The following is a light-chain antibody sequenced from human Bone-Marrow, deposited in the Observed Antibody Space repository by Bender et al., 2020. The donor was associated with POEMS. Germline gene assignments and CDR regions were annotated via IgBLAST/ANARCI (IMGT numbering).Light chain of an antibody. CDR1: SRDNGNYNI. V-gene: IGLV2-23*02. Sequence: QSVLAHSASVSGSPGQSITISCTGRSRDNGNYNIFSWYQQHAGNVPKLIIYEDTKRPSGVSNRLFAAKSGKTASLTISDLQAEDEADYYCFSYVGGKTFGFGGGTKLTVL. CDR2: EDT. CDR3: FSYVGGKTFG. J-gene: IGLJ2*01.